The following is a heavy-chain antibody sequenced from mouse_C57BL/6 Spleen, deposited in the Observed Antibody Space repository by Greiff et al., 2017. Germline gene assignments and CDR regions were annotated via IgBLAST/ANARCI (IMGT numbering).Heavy chain of an antibody. CDR3: ARGLPWDY. CDR1: GYAFSSYW. D-gene: IGHD3-1*01. Sequence: VKLMESGAELVKPGASVKISCKASGYAFSSYWMNWVKQRPGKGLEWIGQIYPGDGDTNYNGKFKGKATLTADKSSSTAYMQLSCLTSEDSAVYFCARGLPWDYWGQGTTLTVSS. V-gene: IGHV1-80*01. J-gene: IGHJ2*01. CDR2: IYPGDGDT.